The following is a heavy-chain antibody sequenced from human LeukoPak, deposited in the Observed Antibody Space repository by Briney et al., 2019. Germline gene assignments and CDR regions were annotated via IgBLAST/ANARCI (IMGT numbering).Heavy chain of an antibody. CDR2: ITTGGPNT. Sequence: GGSLRLSCAASGFTFNYAWMSWVRQAPGKGLKWVSTITTGGPNTYYADSVKGRFTVSRDDSKNTLYLQMNSLRAEDTAVYYCAKDGGLWVSAHWGDSWGRGTLVTVSS. D-gene: IGHD7-27*01. V-gene: IGHV3-23*01. CDR3: AKDGGLWVSAHWGDS. J-gene: IGHJ4*02. CDR1: GFTFNYAW.